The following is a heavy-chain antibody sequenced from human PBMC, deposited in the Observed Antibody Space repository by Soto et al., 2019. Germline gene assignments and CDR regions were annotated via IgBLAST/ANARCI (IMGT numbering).Heavy chain of an antibody. CDR1: GGAFKIYV. CDR2: FIPLFGTP. Sequence: GASVKVSCKASGGAFKIYVFSWVRQAPGQGLEWMGGFIPLFGTPNYAQKFQGRVTITADESTSTAYMELSSLRSEDTAVYYCATEVYSYGPHYGMDVWGQGTTVTVSS. CDR3: ATEVYSYGPHYGMDV. D-gene: IGHD5-18*01. J-gene: IGHJ6*02. V-gene: IGHV1-69*13.